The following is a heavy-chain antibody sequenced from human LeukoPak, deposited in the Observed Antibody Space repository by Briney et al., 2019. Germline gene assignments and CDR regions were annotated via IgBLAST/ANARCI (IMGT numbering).Heavy chain of an antibody. J-gene: IGHJ4*02. CDR2: FHRGDTT. CDR3: AREVVSTPSYFES. CDR1: GFTFSSYG. D-gene: IGHD3-9*01. V-gene: IGHV3-NL1*01. Sequence: GGSLRLSCAASGFTFSSYGMHWVRQAPGKGLEWVSFFHRGDTTYYCESVRGRFTISRDISKNTVSLLMNSLIADDTAVYYCAREVVSTPSYFESWGQGTLVTVSS.